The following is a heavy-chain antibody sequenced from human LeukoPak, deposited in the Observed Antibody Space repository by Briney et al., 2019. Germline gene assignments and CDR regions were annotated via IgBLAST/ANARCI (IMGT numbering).Heavy chain of an antibody. J-gene: IGHJ6*02. D-gene: IGHD3-10*01. CDR1: GFTFDGYA. CDR2: ISWNSGSI. CDR3: AKDIGSGSYYPWHGMDV. V-gene: IGHV3-9*01. Sequence: PGRSLRLSCAASGFTFDGYAMHWVRQAPGKGLEWVSGISWNSGSIGYADSVKGRFTISRDNAKNSLYLQMNSLRAEDTALYYCAKDIGSGSYYPWHGMDVWGQGTTVTVSS.